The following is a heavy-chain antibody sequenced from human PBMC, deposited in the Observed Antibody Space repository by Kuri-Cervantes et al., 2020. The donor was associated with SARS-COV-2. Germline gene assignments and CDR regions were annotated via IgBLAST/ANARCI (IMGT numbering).Heavy chain of an antibody. Sequence: SETLSLTCAVYCGSFSTYYWIWIRQPPGKGLEWIGEINHSGSTNYNPSLKSRVTISVDTSKNQFSLKLSSVTAADTAVYYCARLYGDSKDYYYYGMDVWGQGATVPSP. CDR1: CGSFSTYY. D-gene: IGHD4-17*01. V-gene: IGHV4-34*01. J-gene: IGHJ6*02. CDR3: ARLYGDSKDYYYYGMDV. CDR2: INHSGST.